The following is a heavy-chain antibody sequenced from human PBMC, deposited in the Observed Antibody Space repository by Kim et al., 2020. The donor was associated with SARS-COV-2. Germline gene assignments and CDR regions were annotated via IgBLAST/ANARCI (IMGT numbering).Heavy chain of an antibody. CDR2: IYSGGSST. V-gene: IGHV3-23*03. Sequence: GGSLRLSCAASGFTFSSYAMSWVRQAPGKGLEWVSVIYSGGSSTYYADSVKGRFTISRDNSKNTLFLQMNSLRAEDTAVYYCAKERKLWFGELLLDYWGQGTLVTVSS. D-gene: IGHD3-10*01. CDR1: GFTFSSYA. J-gene: IGHJ4*02. CDR3: AKERKLWFGELLLDY.